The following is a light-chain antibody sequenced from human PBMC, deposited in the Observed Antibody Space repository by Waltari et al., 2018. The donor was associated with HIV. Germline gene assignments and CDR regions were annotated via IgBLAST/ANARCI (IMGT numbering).Light chain of an antibody. CDR1: TGSIASTY. J-gene: IGLJ3*02. Sequence: NFMLTQPHSVSESPGRTVVLSCTRSTGSIASTYARWYQQRPGSAPTTILYDDYQRPAVLPDRFSGIINKSSNSTPLTISGLKTEDEATYYCQTYDRFNRWVYGGGTRLTVL. CDR2: DDY. CDR3: QTYDRFNRWV. V-gene: IGLV6-57*03.